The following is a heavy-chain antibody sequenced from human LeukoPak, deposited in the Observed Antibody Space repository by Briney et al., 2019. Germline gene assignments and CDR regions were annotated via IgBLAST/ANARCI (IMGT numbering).Heavy chain of an antibody. Sequence: PGGSLRLSCAASGFTFSNYCMSWVRQAPGKGLEWVGNINEDGSVKYYVDSVKGRFTISRDNAKNSLYLQMNSLRAEDTAVYYCARDLGASQHLSWSGPWGQGTLVTVSS. CDR3: ARDLGASQHLSWSGP. V-gene: IGHV3-7*05. CDR1: GFTFSNYC. J-gene: IGHJ5*02. D-gene: IGHD1-26*01. CDR2: INEDGSVK.